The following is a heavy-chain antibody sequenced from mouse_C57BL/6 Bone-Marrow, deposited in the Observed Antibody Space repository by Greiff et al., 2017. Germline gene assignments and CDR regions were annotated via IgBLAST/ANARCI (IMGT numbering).Heavy chain of an antibody. V-gene: IGHV1-78*01. CDR3: ARFSNNYGSRAHY. Sequence: VQLQQSDAELVKPGASVKISCKVSGYTFTDHTIHWMKQRPEQGLEWIGYIYPRDGSTKYNEKFKGKATLTADKSSSTAYVQLNSLTSEDSAVDYCARFSNNYGSRAHYWGQGTTLTVSS. CDR1: GYTFTDHT. D-gene: IGHD1-1*01. J-gene: IGHJ2*01. CDR2: IYPRDGST.